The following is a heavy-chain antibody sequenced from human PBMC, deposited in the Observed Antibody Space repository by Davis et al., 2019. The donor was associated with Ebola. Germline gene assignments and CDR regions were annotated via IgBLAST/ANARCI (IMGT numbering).Heavy chain of an antibody. J-gene: IGHJ4*02. CDR1: DDSISDYY. D-gene: IGHD2-21*01. CDR2: IHSGGST. V-gene: IGHV4-4*07. CDR3: VSEIGHSRHFDY. Sequence: PSETLSLTCTVSDDSISDYYCTWIRQSAGKGLEWPGRIHSGGSTNYNRSLKSRVTMSLDTSKNQFSLNLASVTDADTAVYYCVSEIGHSRHFDYWGQGTLVTVSS.